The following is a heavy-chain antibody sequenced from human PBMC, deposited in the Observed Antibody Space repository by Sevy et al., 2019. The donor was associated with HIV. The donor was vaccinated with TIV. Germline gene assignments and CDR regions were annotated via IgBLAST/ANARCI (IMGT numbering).Heavy chain of an antibody. J-gene: IGHJ6*02. D-gene: IGHD3-22*01. Sequence: GGSLRLSCAVSGFTFNTYNMNWVRQAPGKGLEWVSYISYTSTTIYYADSVRGRFTIARDKAKNTLYLQMKSLSDEDTAVYYCASSDATSRFGYYYFAMDFWGQGTSVTVSS. CDR3: ASSDATSRFGYYYFAMDF. V-gene: IGHV3-48*02. CDR2: ISYTSTTI. CDR1: GFTFNTYN.